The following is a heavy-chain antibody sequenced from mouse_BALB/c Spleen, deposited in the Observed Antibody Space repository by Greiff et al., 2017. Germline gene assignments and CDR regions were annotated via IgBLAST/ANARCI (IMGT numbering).Heavy chain of an antibody. CDR3: ASSLTGTFYAMDY. D-gene: IGHD4-1*01. Sequence: QVQLKQSGPGLVAPSQSLSITCTVSGFSLTSYGVHWVRQPPGKGLEWLGVIWAGGSTNYNSALMSRLSISKDNSKSQVFLKMNSLQTDDTAMYYCASSLTGTFYAMDYWGQGTSVTVSS. V-gene: IGHV2-9*02. CDR2: IWAGGST. J-gene: IGHJ4*01. CDR1: GFSLTSYG.